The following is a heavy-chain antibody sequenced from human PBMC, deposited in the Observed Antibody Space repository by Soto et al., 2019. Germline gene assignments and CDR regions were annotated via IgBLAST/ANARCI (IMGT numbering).Heavy chain of an antibody. CDR1: GGSVSSGSYY. CDR3: ARSYAYYDIFTGYYRDAFDI. D-gene: IGHD3-9*01. V-gene: IGHV4-61*01. Sequence: SETLSLTCTVSGGSVSSGSYYWSWIRQPPGKGLEWIGYIYYSGSTNYNPSLKSRVTISVDTSKNQFSLKLSSVTAADTAVYYCARSYAYYDIFTGYYRDAFDIWGQGTMVTVSS. J-gene: IGHJ3*02. CDR2: IYYSGST.